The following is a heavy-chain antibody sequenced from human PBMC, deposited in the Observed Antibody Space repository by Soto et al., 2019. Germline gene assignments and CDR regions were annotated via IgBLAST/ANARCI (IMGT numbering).Heavy chain of an antibody. J-gene: IGHJ5*02. CDR2: IYNSGTT. CDR1: GGSITRGGYY. Sequence: QVQLQESGPGLVKPSETLSLTCTVSGGSITRGGYYWSWIRQHPGKGLEWIGYIYNSGTTYYNPALKSRVTISVDTSKNQFPLKLTSVTAADTAVYYCARDPAPWGQGTLVTVSS. V-gene: IGHV4-31*03. CDR3: ARDPAP.